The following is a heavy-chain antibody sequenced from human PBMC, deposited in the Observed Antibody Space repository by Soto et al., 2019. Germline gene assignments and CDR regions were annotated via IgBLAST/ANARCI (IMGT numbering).Heavy chain of an antibody. CDR3: ARGALVGFRYYYYAMDV. CDR2: IIPIFGTA. Sequence: QVQLVQSGAEVKKPGSSVKVSCKASGGTFSSYAISWVRQAPGQGLEWMGGIIPIFGTANYAQKFQGRVTSTTDESTSRAYMELSRLISEDTAVYYCARGALVGFRYYYYAMDVWGQGTTVTVSS. V-gene: IGHV1-69*01. J-gene: IGHJ6*02. D-gene: IGHD6-13*01. CDR1: GGTFSSYA.